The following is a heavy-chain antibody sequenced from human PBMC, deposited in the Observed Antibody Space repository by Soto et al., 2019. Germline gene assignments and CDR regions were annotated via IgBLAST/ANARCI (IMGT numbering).Heavy chain of an antibody. CDR3: ARGGDYDAAELNFYGMEV. V-gene: IGHV4-59*01. D-gene: IGHD2-21*02. CDR1: GGSISSYY. J-gene: IGHJ6*01. Sequence: PSETLSLTSTASGGSISSYYWSWIRQPPGKGLEWIGYIYYSGSTNYNPSLKSRVTISVDTSKNQFSLKLSSVAAADTAVYYCARGGDYDAAELNFYGMEVGGQGTMATAS. CDR2: IYYSGST.